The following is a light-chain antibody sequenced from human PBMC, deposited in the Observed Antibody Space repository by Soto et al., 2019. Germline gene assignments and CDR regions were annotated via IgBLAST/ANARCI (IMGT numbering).Light chain of an antibody. CDR3: AAWDDTLNGVV. CDR1: SSNIGSNS. Sequence: QSVLTQPPSASGTPGQRVTISCSGSSSNIGSNSVNWYQKFPATAPKLFLYGNNQRPSGVPDRFSGSKSGTSASLAISGLHSEDEADYFCAAWDDTLNGVVFGGGTKLTVL. CDR2: GNN. J-gene: IGLJ3*02. V-gene: IGLV1-44*01.